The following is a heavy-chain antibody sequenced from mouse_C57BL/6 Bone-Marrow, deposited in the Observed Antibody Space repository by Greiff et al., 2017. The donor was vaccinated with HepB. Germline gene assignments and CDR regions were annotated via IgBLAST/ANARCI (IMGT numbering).Heavy chain of an antibody. J-gene: IGHJ4*01. Sequence: EVKLMESGGGLVQPKGSLKLSCAASGFSFNTYAMNWVRQAPGKGLEWVARIRSKSNNYATYYADSVKDRFTIYRDDSESMLSLQMNNLKTEDTAMYDCVSSSPYYYARDYWGQGTSVTVSS. CDR3: VSSSPYYYARDY. CDR1: GFSFNTYA. V-gene: IGHV10-1*01. CDR2: IRSKSNNYAT. D-gene: IGHD1-1*01.